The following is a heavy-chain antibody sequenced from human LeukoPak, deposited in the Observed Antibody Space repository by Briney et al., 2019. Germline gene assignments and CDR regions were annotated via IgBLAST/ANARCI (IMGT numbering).Heavy chain of an antibody. CDR3: ARDPVEWELLLDY. Sequence: GGSLRLSCAASGFTFSNYWMGWVRQAPGKRPEWVANMNIDGSEKYYADSVKGRFSISRDNTRNSVYLQMASLRVEDTAVYYCARDPVEWELLLDYWGQGTLVTVSS. V-gene: IGHV3-7*01. J-gene: IGHJ4*02. D-gene: IGHD1-26*01. CDR1: GFTFSNYW. CDR2: MNIDGSEK.